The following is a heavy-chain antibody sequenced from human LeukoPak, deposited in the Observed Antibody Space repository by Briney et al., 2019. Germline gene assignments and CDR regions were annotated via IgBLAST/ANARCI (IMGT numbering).Heavy chain of an antibody. J-gene: IGHJ3*02. CDR2: IRYDGSNK. Sequence: GGSLRLSCAASEFTVSVNYMSWVRQAPGKGLEWVAFIRYDGSNKYYADSVKGRFTISRDNSKNTLYLQMNSLRAEDTAVYYCAKDSLLLWFGELLGAGAFDIWGQGTMVTVSS. V-gene: IGHV3-30*02. CDR3: AKDSLLLWFGELLGAGAFDI. CDR1: EFTVSVNY. D-gene: IGHD3-10*01.